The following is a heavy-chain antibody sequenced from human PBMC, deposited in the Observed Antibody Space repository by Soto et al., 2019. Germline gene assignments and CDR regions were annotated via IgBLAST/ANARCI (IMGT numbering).Heavy chain of an antibody. V-gene: IGHV4-34*01. CDR1: GGSFSGYQ. D-gene: IGHD3-10*01. J-gene: IGHJ6*03. CDR3: ARGLILWFGELSRRGGYYYYMDV. CDR2: INDSGNI. Sequence: QVQLQQWGAGLLKPSETLSLTCAVYGGSFSGYQWSWIRQAPGKGHEWIGEINDSGNINYNPSLMIPVTILIATPKKHISLKLSSVTAADTAVYYCARGLILWFGELSRRGGYYYYMDVWGKGTTVTVSS.